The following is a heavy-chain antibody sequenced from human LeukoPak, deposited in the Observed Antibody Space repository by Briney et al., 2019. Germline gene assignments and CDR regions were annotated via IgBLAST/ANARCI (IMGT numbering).Heavy chain of an antibody. CDR1: GFTFSSYA. D-gene: IGHD4-23*01. CDR2: ISYDGSNK. V-gene: IGHV3-30*04. J-gene: IGHJ4*02. Sequence: PGRSLRLSCAASGFTFSSYAMHWVRQAPGKGLEWVAVISYDGSNKYYADSVKGRFTISRDNSKDTLYLQMNSLRAEDTAVYYCARGEGLVTDFDYWGQGTLVTVSS. CDR3: ARGEGLVTDFDY.